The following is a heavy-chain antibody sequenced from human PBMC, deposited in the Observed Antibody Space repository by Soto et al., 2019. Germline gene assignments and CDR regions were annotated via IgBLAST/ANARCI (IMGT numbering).Heavy chain of an antibody. CDR1: GGSVSSGSYY. D-gene: IGHD6-19*01. V-gene: IGHV4-61*01. Sequence: QVQLQESGPGLVKPSETLSLTCTVSGGSVSSGSYYWSWIRQPPGKGLEWIGYIYYSGSTNYNPSLKSRGTISVDTAKNQFSLKLSSVTAADTAVYSCARFIAVAGFDYWGQGTLVTVSS. CDR2: IYYSGST. J-gene: IGHJ4*02. CDR3: ARFIAVAGFDY.